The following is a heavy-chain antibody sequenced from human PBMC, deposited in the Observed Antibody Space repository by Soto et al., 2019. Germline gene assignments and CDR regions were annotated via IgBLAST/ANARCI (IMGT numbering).Heavy chain of an antibody. D-gene: IGHD5-12*01. CDR1: GDSISISGYY. V-gene: IGHV4-39*01. J-gene: IGHJ4*02. CDR3: ARQVSVSGFEYYFDQ. CDR2: IDYSGST. Sequence: QLHMQESGPGPVKPSATLSLTCTVSGDSISISGYYWAWIRQPPGKGLEWIGNIDYSGSTYYNPCLKSLVAFYVDTSKKQFSLKVTSVTAADTAVYYCARQVSVSGFEYYFDQWGQGTLVTVSS.